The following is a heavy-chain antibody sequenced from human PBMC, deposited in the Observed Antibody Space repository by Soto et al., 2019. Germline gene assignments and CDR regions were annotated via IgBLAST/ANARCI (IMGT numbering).Heavy chain of an antibody. Sequence: QLQRQESGSGLVKPSQTLSLTCAVSGGSISSGGYSWSWIRQPPGKGLEWIGYIYHSGSTYYNPSLKSRVTISVDRSKNQFSLKLSTVTAADTAVYYCARDGVDLGGWFVPWGQGTLVTVSS. CDR3: ARDGVDLGGWFVP. J-gene: IGHJ5*02. CDR1: GGSISSGGYS. V-gene: IGHV4-30-2*01. CDR2: IYHSGST. D-gene: IGHD3-16*01.